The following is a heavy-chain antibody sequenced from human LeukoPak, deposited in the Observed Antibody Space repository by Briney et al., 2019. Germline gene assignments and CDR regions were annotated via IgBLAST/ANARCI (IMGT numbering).Heavy chain of an antibody. CDR1: GFTFSSYE. D-gene: IGHD3-10*01. Sequence: GGSLRLSCAASGFTFSSYEMNWVRKAPGKGLEWGSYISSSGRPIYYADSVKGRFTISRDNSKNTLYLQMNSLRAEDTAVYYCAKASPHNYASGCDYLNPFDPWGQGTLVTVSS. J-gene: IGHJ5*02. V-gene: IGHV3-48*03. CDR3: AKASPHNYASGCDYLNPFDP. CDR2: ISSSGRPI.